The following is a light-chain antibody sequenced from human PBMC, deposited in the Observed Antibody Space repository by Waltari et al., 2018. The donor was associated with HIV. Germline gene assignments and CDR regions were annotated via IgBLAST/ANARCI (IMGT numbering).Light chain of an antibody. V-gene: IGLV2-8*01. CDR3: SSYAGSNTWV. Sequence: QSALTQPPSASGSPGQSVTISCTGTSSDVGVSTYVSWYQQYPGKAPKFIIYEVSKRPSGFPDRFFGSKSGNTASLTVFGLQAEDEADYYCSSYAGSNTWVFGGGTKLTVL. CDR2: EVS. CDR1: SSDVGVSTY. J-gene: IGLJ3*02.